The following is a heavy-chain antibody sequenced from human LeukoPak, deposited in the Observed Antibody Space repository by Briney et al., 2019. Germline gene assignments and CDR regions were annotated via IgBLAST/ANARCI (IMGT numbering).Heavy chain of an antibody. V-gene: IGHV1-2*02. CDR1: GYTFTGYY. Sequence: ASVKVSCKASGYTFTGYYMHWVRQAPGQGLEWMGWINPNSGGTNYAQKFQGRVTMTRDTSISTAYMELSGLRSDDTAVYYCASAKNGYSYGFGEFVLDYWGQGTLVTVSS. CDR2: INPNSGGT. D-gene: IGHD5-18*01. J-gene: IGHJ4*02. CDR3: ASAKNGYSYGFGEFVLDY.